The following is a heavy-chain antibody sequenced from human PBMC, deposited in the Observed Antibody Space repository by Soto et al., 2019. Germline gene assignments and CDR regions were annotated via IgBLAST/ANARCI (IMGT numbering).Heavy chain of an antibody. Sequence: PSETLSLTCTVSGYSIRNGYYWGWIRQPPGKGLEWIGTIYTSGSTNYNPSLKSRVTMSVDTSKNQFSLKLSSVTAADTAVYYCARQVDYGDFYFDYWGQGTLVTVSS. CDR2: IYTSGST. J-gene: IGHJ4*02. D-gene: IGHD4-17*01. V-gene: IGHV4-38-2*02. CDR3: ARQVDYGDFYFDY. CDR1: GYSIRNGYY.